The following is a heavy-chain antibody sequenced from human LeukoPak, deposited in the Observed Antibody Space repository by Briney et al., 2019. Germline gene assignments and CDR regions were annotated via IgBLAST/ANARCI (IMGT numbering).Heavy chain of an antibody. V-gene: IGHV3-30*03. CDR2: ISYDGSNK. CDR3: ASLVAGHYYYYYYGMDV. D-gene: IGHD3-22*01. Sequence: GSLRLSCAASGFTFSSYGMHWVRQAPGKGLEWVAVISYDGSNKYYADSVKGRFTISRDNSKNTLYLQMNSLRAEDTAVYYCASLVAGHYYYYYYGMDVWGQGTTVTVSS. CDR1: GFTFSSYG. J-gene: IGHJ6*02.